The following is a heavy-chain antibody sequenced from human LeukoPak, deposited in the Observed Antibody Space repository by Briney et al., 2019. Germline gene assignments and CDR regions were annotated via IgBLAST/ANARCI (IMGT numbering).Heavy chain of an antibody. CDR3: AREGSWVDSHYFDY. J-gene: IGHJ4*02. CDR2: IYYSGST. CDR1: GGSISSSSYY. V-gene: IGHV4-39*07. Sequence: PSETLSLTCTVSGGSISSSSYYWGWIRQPPGKGLEWIGSIYYSGSTYYNPSLKSRVTISVDTSKNQFSLKLSSVTAADTAVYYCAREGSWVDSHYFDYWGQGTLVTVSS. D-gene: IGHD2-21*01.